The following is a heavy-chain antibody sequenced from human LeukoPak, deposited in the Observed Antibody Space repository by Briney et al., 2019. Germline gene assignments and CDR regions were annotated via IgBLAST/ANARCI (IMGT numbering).Heavy chain of an antibody. CDR1: GFTFTGYF. CDR2: IHPNNGGT. CDR3: TRDGFSGAAFDY. J-gene: IGHJ4*02. V-gene: IGHV1-2*02. Sequence: ASVKVSCKASGFTFTGYFIHWVRHAPGQGLEWMGWIHPNNGGTKYAQKFQGRVTMTRDTSINTDYMELSRLRSDDTALYYCTRDGFSGAAFDYWGQGTLVTVSS. D-gene: IGHD7-27*01.